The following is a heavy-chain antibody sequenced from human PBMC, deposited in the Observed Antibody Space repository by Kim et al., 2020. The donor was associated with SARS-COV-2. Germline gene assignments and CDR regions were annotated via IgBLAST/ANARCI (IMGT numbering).Heavy chain of an antibody. Sequence: GSLRLSCAASGFIFSSCDMNWVRQAPGKGLEWVSYISTSSSVIYYADSVKGRFTISRDDAKTSLYLQMNSLRDDDTAVYYCARFFGSGSPAWNYFDYWGQGTLVTVSS. D-gene: IGHD3-10*01. V-gene: IGHV3-48*02. J-gene: IGHJ4*02. CDR1: GFIFSSCD. CDR2: ISTSSSVI. CDR3: ARFFGSGSPAWNYFDY.